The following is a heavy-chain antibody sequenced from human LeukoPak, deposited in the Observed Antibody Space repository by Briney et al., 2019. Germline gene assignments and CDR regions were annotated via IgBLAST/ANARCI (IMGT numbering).Heavy chain of an antibody. CDR2: ISSSSSYI. J-gene: IGHJ5*02. Sequence: GGSLRLSCAASGFTFSSYSMNWVRQAPGKGLEWVSSISSSSSYIYYADSVKGRFTISRDNAKNSLYLQMNSLRAEDTAVYYCARDIGRDCTNGVCHDWNPWGQGTLVTVSS. CDR3: ARDIGRDCTNGVCHDWNP. D-gene: IGHD2-8*01. V-gene: IGHV3-21*01. CDR1: GFTFSSYS.